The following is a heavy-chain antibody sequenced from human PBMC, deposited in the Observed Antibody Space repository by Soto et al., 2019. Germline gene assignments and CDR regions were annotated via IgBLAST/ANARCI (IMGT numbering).Heavy chain of an antibody. Sequence: QVQLVQSGAEVKKPGSSVKVSCKASGGTFSTFAISWVRQVPGQGLEWMGGIIPMIETPNYAQRFQGRLTITADESTHTAYMDLSSLRSDDTAVYFCARGDSSGYWDVWGQGTTVIIS. CDR1: GGTFSTFA. CDR3: ARGDSSGYWDV. CDR2: IIPMIETP. V-gene: IGHV1-69*01. D-gene: IGHD3-22*01. J-gene: IGHJ6*02.